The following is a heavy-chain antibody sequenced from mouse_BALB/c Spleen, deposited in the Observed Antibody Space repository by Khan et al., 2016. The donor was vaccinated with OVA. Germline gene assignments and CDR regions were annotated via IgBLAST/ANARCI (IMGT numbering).Heavy chain of an antibody. Sequence: QVQLKQSGAEVAKPGASVTMSCKASGYTFTASWIHWVKQRPGKGLEWIGYIDPSTSYTEYNQKFKDKATLTKAHSSSTAYMQLSSLTSEASADLSCARRVLFGIVAYWGKGTLVTVAA. CDR1: GYTFTASW. J-gene: IGHJ3*01. D-gene: IGHD1-1*02. CDR2: IDPSTSYT. V-gene: IGHV1-7*01. CDR3: ARRVLFGIVAY.